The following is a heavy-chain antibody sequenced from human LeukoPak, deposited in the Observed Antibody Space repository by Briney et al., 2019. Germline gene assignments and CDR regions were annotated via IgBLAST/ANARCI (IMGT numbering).Heavy chain of an antibody. CDR3: GRSAGFVHFDH. V-gene: IGHV4-38-2*02. J-gene: IGHJ4*02. D-gene: IGHD3-16*01. CDR1: GYSISNAYY. CDR2: LYHSGST. Sequence: SETLSLTCTVSGYSISNAYYWGWIRQPPGKGLEWIGGLYHSGSTYYNPSLKSRVTTSVDTSKNRFSLKLTSVTAADTAVYYCGRSAGFVHFDHWGQGTLVTVTS.